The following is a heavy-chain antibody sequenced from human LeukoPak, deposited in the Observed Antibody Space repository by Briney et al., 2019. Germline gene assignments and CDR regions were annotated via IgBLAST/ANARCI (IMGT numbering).Heavy chain of an antibody. V-gene: IGHV4-34*01. J-gene: IGHJ6*03. CDR3: ARYPGVRGVYYYYYYYMDV. D-gene: IGHD3-10*01. CDR1: GGSISSYY. Sequence: PSETLSLTCTVSGGSISSYYWSWIRQPPGKGLEWIGEINHSGSTNYNPSLKSRVTISVDTSKNQFSLKLSSVTAADTAVYYCARYPGVRGVYYYYYYYMDVWGKGTTVTISS. CDR2: INHSGST.